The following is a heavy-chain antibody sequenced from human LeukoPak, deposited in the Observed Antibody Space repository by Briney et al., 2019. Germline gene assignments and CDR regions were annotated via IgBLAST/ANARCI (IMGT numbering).Heavy chain of an antibody. CDR1: GFTFSNYA. CDR3: AKPPYSGSHFDS. Sequence: GGSLRLSCAASGFTFSNYAMSGVRQAPGKGLQWVSTITGNGYSTYYTDSVKGRFTISRDNSQNTLYLQMNILRAEDTAVYYCAKPPYSGSHFDSWGQGTLLTVSS. D-gene: IGHD2-15*01. V-gene: IGHV3-23*01. J-gene: IGHJ4*02. CDR2: ITGNGYST.